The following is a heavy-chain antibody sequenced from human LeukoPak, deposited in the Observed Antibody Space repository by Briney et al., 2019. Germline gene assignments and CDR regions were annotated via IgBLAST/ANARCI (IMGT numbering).Heavy chain of an antibody. J-gene: IGHJ5*02. CDR3: ARGAPLLGVVVPAAWTPGFDP. CDR2: IYYSGST. V-gene: IGHV4-59*01. CDR1: GGSISSYY. Sequence: SETLSLTCTVSGGSISSYYWSWIRQPPGKGLEWIGHIYYSGSTNYNPSLKSRVTISVATSKNQFSLKLSSVTAADTAVYYCARGAPLLGVVVPAAWTPGFDPWGQGTLVTVSS. D-gene: IGHD2-2*01.